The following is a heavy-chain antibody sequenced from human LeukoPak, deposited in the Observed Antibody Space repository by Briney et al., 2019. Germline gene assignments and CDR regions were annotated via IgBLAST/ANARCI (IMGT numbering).Heavy chain of an antibody. Sequence: GVSLRLSCAASGFTFSSYGMHWVPQAPGKGLEWVAVLSYDGSNKFYGDSVKGRFTISRDNSKNTLYLQMDSLRAEDTAVYYCARGRVTVTTQEFDYWGQGTLVTVSS. V-gene: IGHV3-30*03. CDR2: LSYDGSNK. CDR3: ARGRVTVTTQEFDY. D-gene: IGHD4-17*01. J-gene: IGHJ4*02. CDR1: GFTFSSYG.